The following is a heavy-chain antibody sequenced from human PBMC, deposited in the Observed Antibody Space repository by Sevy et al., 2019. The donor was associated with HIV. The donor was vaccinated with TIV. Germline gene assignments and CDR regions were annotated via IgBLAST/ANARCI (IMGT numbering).Heavy chain of an antibody. Sequence: SETLSLTCTVSGGSISSGGYYWSWIRQHPGKGLEWIGYIYYSGSTYYNPSLKSRVTISVDTSKNQFSLKLSSVTAADTAVYYCARESSGIAAAGLDYWGQRTLVTVSS. CDR2: IYYSGST. J-gene: IGHJ4*02. CDR1: GGSISSGGYY. V-gene: IGHV4-31*03. D-gene: IGHD6-13*01. CDR3: ARESSGIAAAGLDY.